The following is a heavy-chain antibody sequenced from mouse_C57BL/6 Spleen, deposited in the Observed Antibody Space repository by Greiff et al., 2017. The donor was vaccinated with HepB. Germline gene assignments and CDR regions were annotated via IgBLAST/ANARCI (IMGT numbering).Heavy chain of an antibody. CDR2: INPNNGGT. CDR3: ARAEIASGFAY. Sequence: EVQLQQSGPELVKPGASVKISCKASGYTFTDYYMNWVKQSHGKSLEWIGDINPNNGGTSYNQKFKGKATLTVDKSSSTAYMELRSLTSEDSAVYYCARAEIASGFAYWGQGTLVTVSA. CDR1: GYTFTDYY. J-gene: IGHJ3*01. D-gene: IGHD3-1*01. V-gene: IGHV1-26*01.